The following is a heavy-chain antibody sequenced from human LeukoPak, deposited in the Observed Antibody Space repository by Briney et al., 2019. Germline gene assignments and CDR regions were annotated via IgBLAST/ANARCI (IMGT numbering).Heavy chain of an antibody. CDR1: GGTFSSYA. Sequence: SVKVSCKASGGTFSSYAISWVRQAPGQGLEWMGGIIPMFGTANYAQKFQGRVTITAAESTSTAYMELSSLRSEDTAVYYCARYSSSWYSFDYWGQGTLVTVSS. CDR3: ARYSSSWYSFDY. CDR2: IIPMFGTA. V-gene: IGHV1-69*13. J-gene: IGHJ4*02. D-gene: IGHD6-13*01.